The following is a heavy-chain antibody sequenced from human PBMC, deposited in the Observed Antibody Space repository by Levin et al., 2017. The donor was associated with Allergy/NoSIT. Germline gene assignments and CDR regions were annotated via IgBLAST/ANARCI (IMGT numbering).Heavy chain of an antibody. J-gene: IGHJ6*02. Sequence: SLKISCAASGFTFADYAMHWVRQAPGKGLEWVSGISWNSGDIPHADSVKGRFTISRDNAKNSLYLQMNSLRAEDTALYYCAKVTYFGSGSYLYYGMDVWGQGTLVTVSS. CDR1: GFTFADYA. V-gene: IGHV3-9*01. D-gene: IGHD3-10*01. CDR2: ISWNSGDI. CDR3: AKVTYFGSGSYLYYGMDV.